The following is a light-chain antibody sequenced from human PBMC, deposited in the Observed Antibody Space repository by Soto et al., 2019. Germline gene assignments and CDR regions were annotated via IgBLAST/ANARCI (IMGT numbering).Light chain of an antibody. V-gene: IGLV2-14*01. J-gene: IGLJ1*01. CDR2: DVS. CDR1: SSDVGGYNY. CDR3: SSYTTSNTRQIV. Sequence: QSALTQPASVSGSPGQSITISCTGNSSDVGGYNYVSWYQQHPGKAPKFMIYDVSNRPSGVSNRFSGSKSGNTASLTISGLQAEDEADYYCSSYTTSNTRQIVFGTGTKVTFL.